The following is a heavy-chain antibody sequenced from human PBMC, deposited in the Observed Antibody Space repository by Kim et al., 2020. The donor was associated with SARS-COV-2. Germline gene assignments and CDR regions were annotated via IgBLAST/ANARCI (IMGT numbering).Heavy chain of an antibody. V-gene: IGHV4-34*01. J-gene: IGHJ6*02. CDR1: GGSFSGYY. D-gene: IGHD3-10*01. CDR2: INHSGST. Sequence: SETLSLTCAVYGGSFSGYYWSWIRQPPGKGLEWIGEINHSGSTNYNPSLKSRVTISVDTSKNQSSLKLSSVTAADTAVYYWARDGSGTPILYYYYYYGMDVWGQGTTVTVSS. CDR3: ARDGSGTPILYYYYYYGMDV.